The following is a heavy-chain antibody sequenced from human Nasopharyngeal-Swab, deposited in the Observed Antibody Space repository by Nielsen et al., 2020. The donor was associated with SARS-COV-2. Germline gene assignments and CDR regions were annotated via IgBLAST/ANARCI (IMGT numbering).Heavy chain of an antibody. Sequence: ASVKVSCNASGYTFTSYAMNWVRQATGQGLEWMGWINTNTGNPTYAQGFTGRFVFSLDTSVSTAYLQISSLKAEDTAVYYCARARYSSSWYEYYYYYYGMDVWGQGTTVTASS. CDR1: GYTFTSYA. CDR3: ARARYSSSWYEYYYYYYGMDV. D-gene: IGHD6-13*01. J-gene: IGHJ6*02. V-gene: IGHV7-4-1*02. CDR2: INTNTGNP.